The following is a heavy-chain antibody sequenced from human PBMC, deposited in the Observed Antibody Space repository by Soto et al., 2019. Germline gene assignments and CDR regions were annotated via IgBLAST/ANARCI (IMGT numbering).Heavy chain of an antibody. V-gene: IGHV3-21*01. Sequence: GGSLRLSCAASGFTFSSYSMNWVRQAPGKGLEWVSSISSSSSYIYYADSVKGRFTISRDNAKNSLYLQMNSLRAEDTAVYYYARTRDGYNRLFDYWGQGTLVTVSS. CDR1: GFTFSSYS. J-gene: IGHJ4*02. CDR3: ARTRDGYNRLFDY. CDR2: ISSSSSYI. D-gene: IGHD6-25*01.